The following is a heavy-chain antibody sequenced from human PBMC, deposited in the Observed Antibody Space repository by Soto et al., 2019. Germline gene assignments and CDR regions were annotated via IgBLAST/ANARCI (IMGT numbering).Heavy chain of an antibody. V-gene: IGHV4-59*08. Sequence: SETLSLTCTVTGASISTYYWSWIRQPPGKGLEWIGYIYFSGSANYNPSLKSRVTISVDTSKNQFSLKLSSVTAADTAVYYCARRYSGYGEYWGQGTLVTVSS. CDR3: ARRYSGYGEY. D-gene: IGHD5-12*01. J-gene: IGHJ4*02. CDR1: GASISTYY. CDR2: IYFSGSA.